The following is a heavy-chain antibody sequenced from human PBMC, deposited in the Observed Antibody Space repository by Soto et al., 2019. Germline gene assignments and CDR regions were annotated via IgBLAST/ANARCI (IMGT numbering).Heavy chain of an antibody. CDR3: VKKSIGTVTNPVYWSFDL. V-gene: IGHV3-23*01. D-gene: IGHD4-17*01. J-gene: IGHJ2*01. CDR2: TSGGGDVA. CDR1: GFTFINYA. Sequence: EVQLLESGGGLIQPGGPLRLSCTASGFTFINYAMNWVRQAPGKGLEWVSGTSGGGDVAFYADSVKGRFAISRDNSKNTLSLQMNSLRAEDTALYYCVKKSIGTVTNPVYWSFDLWGRGTLVTVSS.